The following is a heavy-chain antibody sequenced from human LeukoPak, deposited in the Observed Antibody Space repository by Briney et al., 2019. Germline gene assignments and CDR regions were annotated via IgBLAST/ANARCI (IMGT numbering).Heavy chain of an antibody. J-gene: IGHJ4*02. CDR3: ARDWNGSGTAFDH. D-gene: IGHD1-1*01. CDR2: IKVDGTEK. CDR1: GFSFSAYW. Sequence: GGSLRLPCAASGFSFSAYWMSWVRQAPGKGLEWVANIKVDGTEKYYVDSVKGRFTISRDNAKNSLSLQMSGLRAEDTAVYYCARDWNGSGTAFDHWGQGTLVTVSS. V-gene: IGHV3-7*05.